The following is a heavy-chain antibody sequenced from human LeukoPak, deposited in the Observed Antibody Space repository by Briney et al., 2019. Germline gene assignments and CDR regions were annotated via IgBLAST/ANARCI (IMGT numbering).Heavy chain of an antibody. V-gene: IGHV3-7*01. CDR2: IKQDGSDK. J-gene: IGHJ6*03. CDR3: VRGMDV. CDR1: GFTFNTYW. Sequence: GGSLRLSCAASGFTFNTYWMTWVRQAPGKGLEWVANIKQDGSDKRYVDSVKGRFTISRDNAKSSLYLQVNSLRAEDTAVYYCVRGMDVWGKGTTVTVSS.